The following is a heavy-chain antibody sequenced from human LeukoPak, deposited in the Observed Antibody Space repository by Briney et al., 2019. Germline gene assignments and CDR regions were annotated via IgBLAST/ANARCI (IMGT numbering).Heavy chain of an antibody. J-gene: IGHJ6*03. CDR1: GYTFTNYG. CDR2: VSVYTGYT. V-gene: IGHV1-18*01. CDR3: ARAPGEGGYDSEYMDV. Sequence: ASVKVSCKASGYTFTNYGISWVRRAPGQGLEWMGWVSVYTGYTKYPQKFQGRVTMTRDMSTSTVYMELSSLRSEDTAVYYCARAPGEGGYDSEYMDVWGKGTTVTVSS. D-gene: IGHD5-12*01.